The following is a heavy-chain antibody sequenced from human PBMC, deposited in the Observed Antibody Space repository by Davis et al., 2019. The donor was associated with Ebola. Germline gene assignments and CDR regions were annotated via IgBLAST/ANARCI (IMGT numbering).Heavy chain of an antibody. J-gene: IGHJ6*04. V-gene: IGHV3-21*04. Sequence: PGGSLRLSCAASGFTFSTYSMSWVRQAPGKGLEWVSSISSDSDYIYYADSVKGRFTISRDNANKSLYLQMNSLRAEDTAVYYCAKSGLSFGVVKYHYGMDVWGKGTTVTVSS. CDR2: ISSDSDYI. CDR1: GFTFSTYS. D-gene: IGHD3-3*01. CDR3: AKSGLSFGVVKYHYGMDV.